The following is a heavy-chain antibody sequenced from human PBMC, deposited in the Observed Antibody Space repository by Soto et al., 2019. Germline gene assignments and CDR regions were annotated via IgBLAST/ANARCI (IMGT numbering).Heavy chain of an antibody. J-gene: IGHJ4*02. CDR3: ARGVVTTPFLY. D-gene: IGHD3-22*01. CDR1: GGSISSGDYY. CDR2: IYYSGST. Sequence: PSETLSLTCTVSGGSISSGDYYWSWIRQPPGKGLEWIGYIYYSGSTYYNPSLKSRVTISVDTAKNQFSLKLSSVTAADTAVYYFARGVVTTPFLYWCQGLXLTVST. V-gene: IGHV4-30-4*01.